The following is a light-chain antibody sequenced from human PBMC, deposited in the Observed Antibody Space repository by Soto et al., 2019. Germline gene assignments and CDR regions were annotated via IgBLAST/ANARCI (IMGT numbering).Light chain of an antibody. V-gene: IGKV3-15*01. Sequence: EIVMTQSPATLSVSPGERATLSCRASQSVSSNLAWYQQKPGQSPRLLIYGASTRATGIPTRFSGSGSGTEFTLTISSLQSEDFAVYYCHKYNNWPHFGQGTKVEIK. CDR3: HKYNNWPH. CDR1: QSVSSN. J-gene: IGKJ1*01. CDR2: GAS.